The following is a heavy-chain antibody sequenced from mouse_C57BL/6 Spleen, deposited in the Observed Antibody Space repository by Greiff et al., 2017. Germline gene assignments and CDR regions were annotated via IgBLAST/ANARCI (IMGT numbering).Heavy chain of an antibody. CDR2: ILPGSGST. CDR1: GYTFTGYW. D-gene: IGHD2-1*01. V-gene: IGHV1-9*01. CDR3: ATYGNYVGFAD. Sequence: QVQLQQSGAELMKPGASVKLSCKATGYTFTGYWIEWVKQRPGHGLEWIGEILPGSGSTNYNEKFKGKATFTADTSSNTAYMQLISLTTEDSAIYYCATYGNYVGFADWGQGTLVTVAA. J-gene: IGHJ3*01.